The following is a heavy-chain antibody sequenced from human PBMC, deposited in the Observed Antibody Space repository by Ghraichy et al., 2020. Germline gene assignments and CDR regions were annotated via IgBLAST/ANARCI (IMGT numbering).Heavy chain of an antibody. D-gene: IGHD6-19*01. CDR3: ARDTSSGWYYFDY. CDR2: IKQDGSEK. Sequence: GGSLRLSCAASGFTFSSYWMSWVRQAPGKGLEWVANIKQDGSEKYYVDSVKGRFTISRDNAKNSLYLQMNSLRAEDTAVYYCARDTSSGWYYFDYWGQGTLVTVSS. J-gene: IGHJ4*02. V-gene: IGHV3-7*03. CDR1: GFTFSSYW.